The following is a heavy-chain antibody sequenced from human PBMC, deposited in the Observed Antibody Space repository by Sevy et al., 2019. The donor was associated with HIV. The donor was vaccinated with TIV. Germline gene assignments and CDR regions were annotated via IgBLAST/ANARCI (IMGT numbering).Heavy chain of an antibody. J-gene: IGHJ4*02. D-gene: IGHD6-13*01. CDR2: LKSVESST. CDR1: GFPLSGYW. V-gene: IGHV3-74*01. CDR3: AREASSWYGVDY. Sequence: GGSLRLSCAASGFPLSGYWMHWVRQVPGEGLVWVSRLKSVESSTTYADSVKGRFTVSRDNAKNTVYLQMSSLRAEDTGVYYCAREASSWYGVDYWGQGTLVTVSS.